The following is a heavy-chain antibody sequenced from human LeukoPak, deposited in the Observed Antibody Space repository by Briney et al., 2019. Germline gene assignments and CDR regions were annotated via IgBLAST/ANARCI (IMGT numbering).Heavy chain of an antibody. CDR1: GASVSGSAYY. J-gene: IGHJ6*03. V-gene: IGHV4-39*07. CDR3: ARAPYWGRQRYYMDV. CDR2: IYYSGST. D-gene: IGHD2-8*02. Sequence: SETLSLTCTVSGASVSGSAYYWGWIRQPPGKGLEWIGNIYYSGSTYYNGSLESRVTISIDTSKNQFSLKLNSVTAADTAVYYCARAPYWGRQRYYMDVWGKGTTVTISS.